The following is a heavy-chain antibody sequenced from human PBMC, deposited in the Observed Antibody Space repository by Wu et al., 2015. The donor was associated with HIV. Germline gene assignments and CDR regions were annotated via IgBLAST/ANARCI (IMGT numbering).Heavy chain of an antibody. CDR3: AINTDSVATSLYSLGV. V-gene: IGHV1-69*05. D-gene: IGHD5-12*01. J-gene: IGHJ6*02. CDR2: INPLFGTT. CDR1: GGTFSAYG. Sequence: QVQLVQSGAELKKPGSSVKVSCKVSGGTFSAYGVNWVRQAPGQGLEWMGGINPLFGTTKFTQKFQGRLTITTDELRTTGYMELSSLRSEDTAVYYCAINTDSVATSLYSLGVWGQGTVVTVSS.